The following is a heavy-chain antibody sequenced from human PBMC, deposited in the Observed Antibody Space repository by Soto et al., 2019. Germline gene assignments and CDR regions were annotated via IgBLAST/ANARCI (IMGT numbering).Heavy chain of an antibody. V-gene: IGHV4-59*01. CDR3: ARVMSGYRHYYYGMDV. J-gene: IGHJ6*02. CDR2: IYYSGST. D-gene: IGHD3-3*01. CDR1: GGSISSYY. Sequence: LSLTCTVSGGSISSYYWSWIRQPPGKGLEWIGYIYYSGSTNYNPSLKSRVTISVDTSKNQFSLKLSSVTAADTAVYYCARVMSGYRHYYYGMDVWGQGTTVTVSS.